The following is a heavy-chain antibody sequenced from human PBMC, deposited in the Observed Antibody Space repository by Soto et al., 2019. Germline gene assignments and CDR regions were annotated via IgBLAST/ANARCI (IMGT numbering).Heavy chain of an antibody. V-gene: IGHV3-23*01. J-gene: IGHJ4*02. CDR1: GFPFSSYA. Sequence: GGSLRLSCAASGFPFSSYAMNWVRQAPGKGLEWVSTISGSAASAYYAGSVKGRFTISRDNSKDTVYLQMNSLRAEDTALYYCANSPGTEGGYSWGQGTLVTVSS. CDR2: ISGSAASA. D-gene: IGHD1-1*01. CDR3: ANSPGTEGGYS.